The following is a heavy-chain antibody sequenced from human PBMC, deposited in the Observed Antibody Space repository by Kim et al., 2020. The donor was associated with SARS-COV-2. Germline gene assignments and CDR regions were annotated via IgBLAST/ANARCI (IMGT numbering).Heavy chain of an antibody. V-gene: IGHV3-11*03. J-gene: IGHJ4*02. Sequence: GGSLRLSCAASGFTFSDYYMSWIRQAPGKGLEWVSYISSSSSYTNYADSVKGRFTISRDNAKNSLYLQMNSLRAEDTAVYYCASHRGRIAVAGIFDYWGQGTLVTVSS. CDR1: GFTFSDYY. D-gene: IGHD6-19*01. CDR2: ISSSSSYT. CDR3: ASHRGRIAVAGIFDY.